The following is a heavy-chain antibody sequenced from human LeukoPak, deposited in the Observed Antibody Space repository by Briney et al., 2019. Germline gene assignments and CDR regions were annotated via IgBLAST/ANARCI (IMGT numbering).Heavy chain of an antibody. V-gene: IGHV1-2*02. CDR2: INPNSGGT. CDR1: GCTFTGYY. Sequence: ASVKVSCKASGCTFTGYYMHWVRQAPGQGPEWMGWINPNSGGTNYAQKFQGRVTMTRDTSISTAYMELSRLRSDDTAVYYCAREPLSSSGEAFDIWGQGTMVTVSS. D-gene: IGHD3-22*01. J-gene: IGHJ3*02. CDR3: AREPLSSSGEAFDI.